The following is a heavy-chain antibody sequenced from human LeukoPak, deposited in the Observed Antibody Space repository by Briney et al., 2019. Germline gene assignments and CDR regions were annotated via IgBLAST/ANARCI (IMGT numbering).Heavy chain of an antibody. CDR2: IYYSGTT. D-gene: IGHD2-2*01. J-gene: IGHJ4*02. CDR1: GGSISRYY. Sequence: PSETLSLTCTVSGGSISRYYWNWNRQPPGKGLEWIGYIYYSGTTNYNPSLKSRVTISVDTSKTQFSLKLTSVTAADTAVYYCARVSGYCSSRSCRGMGSWGEGAIVSVSP. CDR3: ARVSGYCSSRSCRGMGS. V-gene: IGHV4-59*01.